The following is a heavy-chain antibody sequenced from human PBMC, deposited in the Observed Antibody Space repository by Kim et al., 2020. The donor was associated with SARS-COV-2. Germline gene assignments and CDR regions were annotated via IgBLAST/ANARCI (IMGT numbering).Heavy chain of an antibody. CDR3: ARGPRGIAAAGTNYYDSSGYQHMDV. D-gene: IGHD3-22*01. CDR2: INSDGSST. V-gene: IGHV3-74*01. J-gene: IGHJ6*02. CDR1: GFTFSSYW. Sequence: GGSLRLSCAASGFTFSSYWMHWVRQAPGKGLVWVSRINSDGSSTSYADSVKGRFTISRDNAKNTLYLQMNSRRAEDTAVYYCARGPRGIAAAGTNYYDSSGYQHMDVWGQGTTVTVSS.